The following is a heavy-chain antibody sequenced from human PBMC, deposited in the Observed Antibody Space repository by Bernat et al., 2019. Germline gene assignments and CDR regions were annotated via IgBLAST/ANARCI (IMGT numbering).Heavy chain of an antibody. J-gene: IGHJ6*02. Sequence: EVQLVESGGGLVKPGGSLRLSCAASGFTFSSYSMNWVRQAPGKGLEWVSSISSSSSYIYYADSVKGRFTISRDNAKNSLYLQMNSLRAEDTAVYYCARDRWGAVAGTPELHYYGMDVWGQGTTVTVSS. V-gene: IGHV3-21*01. CDR2: ISSSSSYI. CDR1: GFTFSSYS. CDR3: ARDRWGAVAGTPELHYYGMDV. D-gene: IGHD6-19*01.